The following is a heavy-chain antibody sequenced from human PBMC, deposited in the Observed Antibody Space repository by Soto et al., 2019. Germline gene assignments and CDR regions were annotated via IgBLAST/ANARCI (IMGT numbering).Heavy chain of an antibody. CDR1: VYTFAAYS. J-gene: IGHJ5*02. Sequence: GSVXVSVKSSVYTFAAYSGSGFLRAPGEGLEGMGWISPYNGDTNYEQKVQGRVTMTTDTSTSTAYMELRGLRSDDKAVYYCATVSGGKYKWFDPWGQGTLVTVSS. CDR2: ISPYNGDT. V-gene: IGHV1-18*01. CDR3: ATVSGGKYKWFDP. D-gene: IGHD1-26*01.